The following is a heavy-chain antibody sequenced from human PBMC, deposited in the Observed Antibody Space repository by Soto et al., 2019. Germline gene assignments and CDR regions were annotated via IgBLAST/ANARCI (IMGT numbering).Heavy chain of an antibody. Sequence: GESLKISCKGSGYSFTSYWTSWVRQMPGKGLEWMGRIDPSDSYTNYSPSFQGHVTISADKSISTAYLQWSCLKASDTAMYHCARHPPDYNYYYYYGMDVWGQGTTVTVSS. J-gene: IGHJ6*02. CDR2: IDPSDSYT. CDR1: GYSFTSYW. CDR3: ARHPPDYNYYYYYGMDV. D-gene: IGHD1-20*01. V-gene: IGHV5-10-1*01.